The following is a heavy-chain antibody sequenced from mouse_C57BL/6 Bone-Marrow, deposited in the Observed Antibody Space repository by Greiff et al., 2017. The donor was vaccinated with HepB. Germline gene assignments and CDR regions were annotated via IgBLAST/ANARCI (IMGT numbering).Heavy chain of an antibody. Sequence: EVNLVESGGGLVKPGGSLKLSCAASGFTFSDYGMHWVRQAPEKGLEWVAYISSGSSTIYYADTVEGRFTISRDNAKNTLFLQMTSLRSEDTAMYYCALLLGAYWGQGTLVTVSA. V-gene: IGHV5-17*01. CDR2: ISSGSSTI. J-gene: IGHJ3*01. CDR3: ALLLGAY. CDR1: GFTFSDYG. D-gene: IGHD1-1*01.